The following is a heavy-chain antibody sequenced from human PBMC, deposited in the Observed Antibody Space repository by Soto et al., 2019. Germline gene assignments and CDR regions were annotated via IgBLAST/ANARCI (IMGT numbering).Heavy chain of an antibody. CDR1: GGTFSSYA. CDR2: IIPIFGTA. V-gene: IGHV1-69*13. Sequence: SVKVSCKASGGTFSSYAISWVRQAPGQGLEWMGGIIPIFGTANYAQKFQGRVTITADESTSTAYMELSSLRSEDTAVYNCAILLGRLETKHLNYYNDMNVWDQRTTVTVS. J-gene: IGHJ6*02. D-gene: IGHD1-1*01. CDR3: AILLGRLETKHLNYYNDMNV.